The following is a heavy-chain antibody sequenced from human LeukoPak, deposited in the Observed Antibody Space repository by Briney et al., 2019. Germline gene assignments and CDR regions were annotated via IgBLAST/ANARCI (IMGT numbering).Heavy chain of an antibody. D-gene: IGHD2-8*01. CDR1: GGSFSGYY. Sequence: PSETLSLTCAVYGGSFSGYYWSWIRQPPGKGLEWIGEINHSGSTNYNPSLKSRVTISVDTSKNQFSLKLSSVTAADTAVYYCASKAHCTNGVCYRGKFDYWGQGTLVTVSS. CDR2: INHSGST. V-gene: IGHV4-34*01. J-gene: IGHJ4*02. CDR3: ASKAHCTNGVCYRGKFDY.